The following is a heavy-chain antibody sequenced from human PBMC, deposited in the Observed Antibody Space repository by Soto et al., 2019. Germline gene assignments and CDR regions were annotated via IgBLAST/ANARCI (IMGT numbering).Heavy chain of an antibody. V-gene: IGHV4-31*03. Sequence: QVQLQESGPGLVKPSQTLSLTCTVSGGSISSGGYYWSWIRQHPGKGLEWIGYIYYSGSTYYNPSLQSRVTISVDTSKNQFSLKLSSVTAADTAVYYCARQPFEVVRGAGEFDYWGQGTLVTVSS. D-gene: IGHD3-10*01. CDR2: IYYSGST. CDR3: ARQPFEVVRGAGEFDY. J-gene: IGHJ4*02. CDR1: GGSISSGGYY.